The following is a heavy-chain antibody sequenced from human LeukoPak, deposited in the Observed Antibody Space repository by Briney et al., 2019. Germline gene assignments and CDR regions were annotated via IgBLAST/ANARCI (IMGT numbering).Heavy chain of an antibody. CDR3: TAGLEKSDFAY. D-gene: IGHD1-1*01. CDR1: GFSFTNGW. V-gene: IGHV3-15*01. Sequence: GGSLRLSCVVFGFSFTNGWMSWVRQAPGKGLEWVGRIKRKTDSGTIDYGAPVKGRFTISRDDSKNTVYLQMNSLKTEDTAVYYCTAGLEKSDFAYWGQGTLVTVSS. CDR2: IKRKTDSGTI. J-gene: IGHJ4*02.